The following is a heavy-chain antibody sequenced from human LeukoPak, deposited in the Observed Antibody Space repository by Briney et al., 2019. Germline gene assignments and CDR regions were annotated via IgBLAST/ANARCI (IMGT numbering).Heavy chain of an antibody. CDR3: ARGYTSGWYYFDY. CDR2: INSDGSTT. J-gene: IGHJ4*02. CDR1: GFTFSSSW. D-gene: IGHD6-19*01. Sequence: PGGSLRLSCAASGFTFSSSWMHWVRHAPGKGLVWVSRINSDGSTTSYADSVKGRFTISRDNAKNTLYLQMNSLRAEDTAVYYCARGYTSGWYYFDYWGQGTLVTVSS. V-gene: IGHV3-74*01.